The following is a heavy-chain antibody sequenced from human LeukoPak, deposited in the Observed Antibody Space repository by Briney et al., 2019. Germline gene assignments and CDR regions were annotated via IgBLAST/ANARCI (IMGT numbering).Heavy chain of an antibody. Sequence: GGSLRLSCAGSGFTFNTYNMNWVRQAPGKGLEWVSSISSSSSYIYYADSVKGRFTISRDNAKNSLYLQMNSLRAEGTAVYYCARVTSFDWYDYYYYYMDVWGKGTTVTISS. J-gene: IGHJ6*03. V-gene: IGHV3-21*01. D-gene: IGHD3-9*01. CDR2: ISSSSSYI. CDR3: ARVTSFDWYDYYYYYMDV. CDR1: GFTFNTYN.